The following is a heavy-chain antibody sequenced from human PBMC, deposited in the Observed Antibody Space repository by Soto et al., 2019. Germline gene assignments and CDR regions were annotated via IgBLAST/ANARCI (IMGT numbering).Heavy chain of an antibody. Sequence: EVQLVESGGGLVQPGGSLRLSCAASGFTFSSYSMNWVRQATGKGLECVSYISSSSSTIYYADSVKGRFTISRDNAKNSRYLQMNSLRADDTALYYCAREMGVLNWFDPCGQGTLVPVSS. CDR1: GFTFSSYS. D-gene: IGHD1-26*01. V-gene: IGHV3-48*01. CDR3: AREMGVLNWFDP. CDR2: ISSSSSTI. J-gene: IGHJ5*02.